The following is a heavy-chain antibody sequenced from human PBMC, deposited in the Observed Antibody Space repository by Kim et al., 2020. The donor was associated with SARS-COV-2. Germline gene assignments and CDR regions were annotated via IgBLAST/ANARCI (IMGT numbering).Heavy chain of an antibody. D-gene: IGHD3-3*01. V-gene: IGHV3-15*01. Sequence: GGSLRLSCAASGFTFSNAWMSWVRQAPGKGLEWVGRIQSKTDGGTTDYAAPVKGRFTISRDDSKNTLYLQMNTLKTEDTAIYYCTTWSGYHDYWGQGSLVTVSS. J-gene: IGHJ4*02. CDR3: TTWSGYHDY. CDR2: IQSKTDGGTT. CDR1: GFTFSNAW.